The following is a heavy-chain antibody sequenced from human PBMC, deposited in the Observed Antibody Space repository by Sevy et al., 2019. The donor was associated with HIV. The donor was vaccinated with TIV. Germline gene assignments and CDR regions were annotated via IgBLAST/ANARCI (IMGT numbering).Heavy chain of an antibody. Sequence: ASVKVSCKVSGYSLTGLSMHWVRQAPGKGLEWMGSFDPEDDERIYAQKLEGRVTMTEDTSADTAYMELNSLGFEDTAVYYCATTKDYYESSGCPFDYWGQGTLVTVSS. CDR2: FDPEDDER. D-gene: IGHD3-22*01. V-gene: IGHV1-24*01. J-gene: IGHJ4*02. CDR3: ATTKDYYESSGCPFDY. CDR1: GYSLTGLS.